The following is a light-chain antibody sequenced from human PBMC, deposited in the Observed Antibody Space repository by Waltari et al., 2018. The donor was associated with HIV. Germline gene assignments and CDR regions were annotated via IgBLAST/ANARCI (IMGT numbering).Light chain of an antibody. V-gene: IGLV2-14*03. Sequence: QSALTQPASVSGSPGQSITISCTGTSSDVGGYNHVSWYQQHPGTAPKRLIFGVSNRPSGVSNRFSGAKSGNTASLTISGLQAEDEAEYYCSSYTRSSTLGVFGTGTKVTVL. CDR3: SSYTRSSTLGV. CDR1: SSDVGGYNH. CDR2: GVS. J-gene: IGLJ1*01.